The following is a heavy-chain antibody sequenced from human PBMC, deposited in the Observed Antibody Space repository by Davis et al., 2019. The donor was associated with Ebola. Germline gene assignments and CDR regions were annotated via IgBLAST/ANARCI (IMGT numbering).Heavy chain of an antibody. CDR1: GFIFSSYG. V-gene: IGHV3-30*02. Sequence: LSLTCAASGFIFSSYGMHWIRQAPGKGLEWVAFIRYDGSNKYYGDSVRGRFTISRDNSKNTLYLQMNSLRAEDTAVYYCAKDPGPGDWGQGTLVTVSS. CDR3: AKDPGPGD. D-gene: IGHD3-10*01. CDR2: IRYDGSNK. J-gene: IGHJ4*02.